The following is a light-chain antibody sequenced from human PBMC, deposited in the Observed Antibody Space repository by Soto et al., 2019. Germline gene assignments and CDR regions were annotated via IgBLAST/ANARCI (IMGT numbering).Light chain of an antibody. CDR1: KGDVGRYDY. CDR3: CSYVGSDTWV. Sequence: QSALTQPRSVSQSLGQSVTISCTGTKGDVGRYDYVSWYRQHPGEAPKLMLYGVTKRPSGVPDRFSGSKSGNTASLTIYGLQADDEADYFCCSYVGSDTWVFGGGTKVTVL. V-gene: IGLV2-11*01. CDR2: GVT. J-gene: IGLJ3*02.